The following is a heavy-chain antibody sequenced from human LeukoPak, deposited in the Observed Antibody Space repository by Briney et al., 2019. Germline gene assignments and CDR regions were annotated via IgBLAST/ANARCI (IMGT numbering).Heavy chain of an antibody. CDR2: INHSGST. CDR1: GGSFSGYY. CDR3: AREGGEEYSSGWYGEGNFDY. Sequence: SETLSLTCAVYGGSFSGYYWSWIRQPPGKGLEWIGEINHSGSTNYNPSLKSRVTISVDTSKNQFSLKLSSVTAADTAVYYCAREGGEEYSSGWYGEGNFDYWGQGTLVTVSS. J-gene: IGHJ4*02. V-gene: IGHV4-34*01. D-gene: IGHD6-19*01.